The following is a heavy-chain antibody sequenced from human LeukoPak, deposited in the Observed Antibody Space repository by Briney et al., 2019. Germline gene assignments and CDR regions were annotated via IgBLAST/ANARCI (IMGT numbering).Heavy chain of an antibody. CDR2: MNPNSGNT. CDR1: GYTFTSYD. Sequence: GASVKVSCKASGYTFTSYDINWVRQATGQGLKWMGWMNPNSGNTGYAQKFQGRVTMTRDTSISTAYVEVNWLISDDTAIYYCARDVSSTSNWEFDYWGQGTLVTVS. CDR3: ARDVSSTSNWEFDY. J-gene: IGHJ4*02. D-gene: IGHD1-26*01. V-gene: IGHV1-8*02.